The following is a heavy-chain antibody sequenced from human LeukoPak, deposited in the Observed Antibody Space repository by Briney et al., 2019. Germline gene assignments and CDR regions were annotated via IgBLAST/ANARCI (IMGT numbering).Heavy chain of an antibody. V-gene: IGHV3-7*01. D-gene: IGHD3-10*01. CDR2: IKQDGSEK. CDR1: GFTFSDYW. J-gene: IGHJ4*02. CDR3: ARDSPFGFY. Sequence: GGSLRLSCAASGFTFSDYWMSWVRQAPGKGLEWVANIKQDGSEKNYVDSVKGRFIISRDNAKNSLYLRMNSLRAEDTAVYYCARDSPFGFYWGQGTLVTVSS.